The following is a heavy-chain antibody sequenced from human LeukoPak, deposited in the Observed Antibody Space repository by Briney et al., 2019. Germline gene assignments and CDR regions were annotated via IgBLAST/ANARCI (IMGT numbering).Heavy chain of an antibody. CDR3: TSGLGTIDF. CDR2: IKSKTDGGTT. Sequence: PGGSLSLSCAASGFTISNAWMSWVRQAQGKGLEWVGRIKSKTDGGTTDYAAPVKGRFTISRDDSRNILYLEMTSLKTEDTAVYYCTSGLGTIDFWGQGTLVTVSS. V-gene: IGHV3-15*01. CDR1: GFTISNAW. D-gene: IGHD1-1*01. J-gene: IGHJ4*02.